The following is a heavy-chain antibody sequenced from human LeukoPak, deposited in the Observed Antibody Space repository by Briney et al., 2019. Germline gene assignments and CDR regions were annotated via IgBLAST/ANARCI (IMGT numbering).Heavy chain of an antibody. CDR3: ASKPLGDYVWGSYDY. D-gene: IGHD3-16*01. CDR1: GYTFTSYY. J-gene: IGHJ4*02. CDR2: INPSGGST. V-gene: IGHV1-46*01. Sequence: ASVKVSCKASGYTFTSYYMHWVRQAPGQGLEWMGIINPSGGSTSYAQKFQGRVTMTRDTSASTAYMELSSLRSEDTAVYYCASKPLGDYVWGSYDYWGQGTLVTVSS.